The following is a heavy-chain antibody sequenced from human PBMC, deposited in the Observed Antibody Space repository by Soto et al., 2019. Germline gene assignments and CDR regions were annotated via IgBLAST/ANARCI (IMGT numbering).Heavy chain of an antibody. Sequence: SETLSLTCAVYGGSFSGYYWSWIRQPPGKGLEWIGEINHSGSTNYNPSLKSRVTISVDTSKNQFSLKLSSVTAADTAVYYCTRGNLATAPDYWGQGTLVTVSS. J-gene: IGHJ4*02. CDR3: TRGNLATAPDY. V-gene: IGHV4-34*01. CDR2: INHSGST. D-gene: IGHD6-13*01. CDR1: GGSFSGYY.